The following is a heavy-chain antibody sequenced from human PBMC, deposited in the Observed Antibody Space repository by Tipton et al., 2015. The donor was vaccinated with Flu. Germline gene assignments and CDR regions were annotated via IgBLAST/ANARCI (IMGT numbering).Heavy chain of an antibody. CDR2: IKQGGSEK. Sequence: SLRLSCTASAFTFNSYWMSWVRQAPGKGLEWVANIKQGGSEKYYVDSVKGRFIISRDNAKTSLYLQMNSLRAEDTAVYYCARTRRGYCSSISCYADYFDLWGQGTLVTVSS. V-gene: IGHV3-7*01. J-gene: IGHJ4*02. D-gene: IGHD2-2*01. CDR1: AFTFNSYW. CDR3: ARTRRGYCSSISCYADYFDL.